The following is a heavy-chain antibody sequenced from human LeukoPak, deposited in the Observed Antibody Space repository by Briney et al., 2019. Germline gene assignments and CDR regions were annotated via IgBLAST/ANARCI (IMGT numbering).Heavy chain of an antibody. CDR1: GFTLSNYG. V-gene: IGHV3-33*01. J-gene: IGHJ4*02. D-gene: IGHD4-11*01. CDR3: ARVRPGSNYVDFDY. CDR2: IWYDGSNK. Sequence: PGRSLRLSCEASGFTLSNYGMHWVRQAPGKGLEWVSIIWYDGSNKDYVDSVKGRFTISRDNSKNTLYLQMNSLRAEDTAVYYCARVRPGSNYVDFDYWGQGTLVTVSS.